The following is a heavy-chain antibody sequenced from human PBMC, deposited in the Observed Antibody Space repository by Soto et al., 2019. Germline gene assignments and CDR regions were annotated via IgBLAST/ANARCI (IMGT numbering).Heavy chain of an antibody. Sequence: VRLSCAASGVIFTNYAMNWVRQAPGKGLEWVSVIGGRGNSAYYADSVQGRFTISRDNSKNTLSLQMSSLTADDTAIYYCVREGRGSFDVWGRGTMVTV. CDR3: VREGRGSFDV. CDR1: GVIFTNYA. J-gene: IGHJ3*01. V-gene: IGHV3-23*01. CDR2: IGGRGNSA. D-gene: IGHD5-12*01.